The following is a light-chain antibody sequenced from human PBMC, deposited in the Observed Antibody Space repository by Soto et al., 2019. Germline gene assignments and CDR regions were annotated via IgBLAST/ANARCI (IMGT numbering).Light chain of an antibody. CDR2: DAS. CDR1: QGIGNA. V-gene: IGKV1-17*01. Sequence: DIQMTQSPSSLSASVGDRVTISCRASQGIGNALGWYQQKPGKAPKALIHDASSLESGVPSRFSGSGSGTEFTLTISSLQPDDFATYHCQQYKSYWTFGQGTKVDI. CDR3: QQYKSYWT. J-gene: IGKJ1*01.